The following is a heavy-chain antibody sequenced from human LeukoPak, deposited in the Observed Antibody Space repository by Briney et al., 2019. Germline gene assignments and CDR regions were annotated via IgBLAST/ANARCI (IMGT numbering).Heavy chain of an antibody. D-gene: IGHD2/OR15-2a*01. CDR3: ARDFPQLDWFDP. CDR2: IYYGGST. J-gene: IGHJ5*02. CDR1: GGSISRSSYY. V-gene: IGHV4-39*07. Sequence: SETLSLTCTVSGGSISRSSYYWGWIRQPPGKGLEWIGSIYYGGSTSYNPSLKSRVTMSVDMSKNQFSLKLSSVTAADTAVYYCARDFPQLDWFDPWGQGTLVTVSS.